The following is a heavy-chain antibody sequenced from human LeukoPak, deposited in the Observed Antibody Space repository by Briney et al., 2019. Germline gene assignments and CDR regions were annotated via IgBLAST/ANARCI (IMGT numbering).Heavy chain of an antibody. J-gene: IGHJ5*02. D-gene: IGHD3-10*02. CDR3: ARDLFGEWRWFDP. CDR1: GYTFTSYA. Sequence: ASVKVSCKASGYTFTSYAMHWVRQAPGQRLEWMGWINPNSGGTNYAQKFQGRVTMTRDTSISTAYMELSRLRSDDTAVYYCARDLFGEWRWFDPWGQGTLVTVST. CDR2: INPNSGGT. V-gene: IGHV1-2*02.